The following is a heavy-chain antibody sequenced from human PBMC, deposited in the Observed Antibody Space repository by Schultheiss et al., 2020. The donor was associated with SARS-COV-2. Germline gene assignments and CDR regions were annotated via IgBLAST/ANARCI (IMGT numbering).Heavy chain of an antibody. CDR2: ISGSGGST. J-gene: IGHJ6*02. Sequence: GGSLRLSCAASGFSFNYYAMGWVRQAPGKGLEWVASISGSGGSTYYADSVKGRFTISRDNSKNTLYLQMNSLRAEDTAVYYCAKDSRQDYGDPFYYGMDVWGQGTTVTVSS. CDR1: GFSFNYYA. V-gene: IGHV3-23*01. CDR3: AKDSRQDYGDPFYYGMDV. D-gene: IGHD4-17*01.